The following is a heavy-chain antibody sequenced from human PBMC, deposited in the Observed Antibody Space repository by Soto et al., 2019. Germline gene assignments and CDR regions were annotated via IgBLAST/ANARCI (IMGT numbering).Heavy chain of an antibody. Sequence: EVQVVESGGGLAQPGGSLRLSCAASGFTVSSSYMSWVRQAPGKRLEWVSVIYAGGDTFYADSVKGRFTISRDNSENTLYLQMNSLRVADTAVYYCAVHCAGGNCFGYWGQGPLVTVSS. V-gene: IGHV3-66*01. J-gene: IGHJ4*02. CDR1: GFTVSSSY. D-gene: IGHD2-8*02. CDR3: AVHCAGGNCFGY. CDR2: IYAGGDT.